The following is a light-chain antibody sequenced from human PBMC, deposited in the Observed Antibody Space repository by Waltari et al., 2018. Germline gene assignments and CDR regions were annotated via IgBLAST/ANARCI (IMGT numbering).Light chain of an antibody. CDR2: HAS. J-gene: IGKJ1*01. CDR3: QHYLRLPVT. CDR1: QSVNGA. Sequence: EIVLTQSPGTLSLSPGAGATLSCRASQSVNGALAWYQQKPGQAPRLLMYHASNSATGIPDRFSGSGSGTDFSLTISRLEPEECAVYYCQHYLRLPVTFGQGTKVEI. V-gene: IGKV3-20*01.